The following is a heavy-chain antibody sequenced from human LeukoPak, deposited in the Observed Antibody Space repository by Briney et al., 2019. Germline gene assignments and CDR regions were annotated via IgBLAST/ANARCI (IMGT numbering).Heavy chain of an antibody. D-gene: IGHD2-15*01. CDR2: ITGSTRST. J-gene: IGHJ4*02. CDR1: GFIFNSYG. V-gene: IGHV3-23*01. CDR3: AKDQLNRYCSGGSCSITLDS. Sequence: GGTLRLSCAASGFIFNSYGMSWVRQAPGEGLEWVSGITGSTRSTYYADSVKGRFTISRDNSKNTLYLQMSSLRAEDTAIYYCAKDQLNRYCSGGSCSITLDSWGQGTLVTVSS.